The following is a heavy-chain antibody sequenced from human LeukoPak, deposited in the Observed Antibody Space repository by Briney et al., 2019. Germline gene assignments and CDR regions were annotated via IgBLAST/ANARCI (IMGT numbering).Heavy chain of an antibody. CDR1: GFTFSSYS. V-gene: IGHV4-34*01. D-gene: IGHD3-10*01. J-gene: IGHJ6*03. CDR3: ARRSITMVRRRNYYYYYMDV. CDR2: INHSGST. Sequence: GSLRLSCAASGFTFSSYSMNWVRQAPGKGLEWIGEINHSGSTNYNPSLKSRVTISVDTSKNQFSLKLSSVTAADTAVYYCARRSITMVRRRNYYYYYMDVWGKGTTVTISS.